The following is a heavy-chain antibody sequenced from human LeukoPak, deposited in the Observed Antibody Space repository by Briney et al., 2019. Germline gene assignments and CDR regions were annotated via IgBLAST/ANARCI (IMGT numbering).Heavy chain of an antibody. CDR3: ARDGSGNYYYYGMDV. D-gene: IGHD5-12*01. Sequence: SVKVSCKASGGTFSSYAISWVRQAPGQGLEWMGGIIPIFGTANYAQKFQGRVTITADESTSTAYMELSSLRSEDTAVYYCARDGSGNYYYYGMDVWGQGTTVTVSS. CDR2: IIPIFGTA. CDR1: GGTFSSYA. J-gene: IGHJ6*02. V-gene: IGHV1-69*13.